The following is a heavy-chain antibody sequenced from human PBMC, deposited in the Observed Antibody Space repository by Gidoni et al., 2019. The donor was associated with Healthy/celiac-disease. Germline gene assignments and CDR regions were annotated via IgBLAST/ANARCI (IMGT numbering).Heavy chain of an antibody. V-gene: IGHV1-69*01. J-gene: IGHJ6*02. CDR1: GGTFSSYA. CDR3: AGGDYTDGLTYYYYGMDV. Sequence: QVQLVQSGAEVKKPGSSVKVSCKASGGTFSSYAISWVRQAPGQGREWMGGIIPIFGTANYAQKFQGRVTITADESTSTAYMELSSLRSEDTAVYYCAGGDYTDGLTYYYYGMDVWGQGTTVTVSS. CDR2: IIPIFGTA. D-gene: IGHD3-3*01.